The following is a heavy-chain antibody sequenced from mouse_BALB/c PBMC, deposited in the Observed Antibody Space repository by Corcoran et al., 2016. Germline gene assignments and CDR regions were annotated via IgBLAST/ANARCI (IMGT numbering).Heavy chain of an antibody. CDR1: GYTLTDDV. CDR3: ASPYYFDY. CDR2: TYPGSGSI. J-gene: IGHJ2*01. Sequence: QVQLQQSRPELVKPGDSVKTSCKASGYTLTDDVISWVKQRTGQGFERIGETYPGSGSIYYNEKFKGKATLTADKSSNTAYMQLSSLTSEDSAVYFCASPYYFDYWGQGTTLTVSS. V-gene: IGHV1-81*01.